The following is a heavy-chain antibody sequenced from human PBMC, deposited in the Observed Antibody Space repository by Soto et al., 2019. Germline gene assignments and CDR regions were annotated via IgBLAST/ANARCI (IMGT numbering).Heavy chain of an antibody. CDR2: VYYTGTT. CDR3: ARDTVLTGMFDL. CDR1: GGSIGSYR. Sequence: SETLSLTCTVSGGSIGSYRWCWVRQPPGKGLEWIASVYYTGTTNYNPSLGSRVTISIDAPENQISLKLTSVTAADTAFYYCARDTVLTGMFDLWGQGTLVTVSS. D-gene: IGHD4-17*01. J-gene: IGHJ5*02. V-gene: IGHV4-59*01.